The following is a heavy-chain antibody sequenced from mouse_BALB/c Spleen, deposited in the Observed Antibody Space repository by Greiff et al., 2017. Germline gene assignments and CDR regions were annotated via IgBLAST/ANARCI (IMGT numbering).Heavy chain of an antibody. J-gene: IGHJ3*01. CDR1: GFTFSSYA. CDR3: ARGGRYDYDL. V-gene: IGHV5-6-5*01. D-gene: IGHD2-4*01. Sequence: EVHLVESGGGLVKPGGSLKLSCAASGFTFSSYAMSWVRQTPEKRLEWVASISSGGSTYYPDSVKGRFTISRDNARNILYLQMSSLRSEDTAMYYCARGGRYDYDLWGQGTLVTVSA. CDR2: ISSGGST.